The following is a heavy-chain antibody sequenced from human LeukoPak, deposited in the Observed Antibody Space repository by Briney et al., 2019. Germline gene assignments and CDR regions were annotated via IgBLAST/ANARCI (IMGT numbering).Heavy chain of an antibody. CDR2: INTNTGNP. V-gene: IGHV7-4-1*02. CDR3: ARAYQPLGGLSFPDQ. Sequence: ASVKVSCKASGYTFTSYSMNWVRQAPGQGLEWLGWINTNTGNPTYAQGFTGRFVFSLDTSVNTAYLQISSLKAEDTAVYYCARAYQPLGGLSFPDQWGQGTLVTVSS. D-gene: IGHD3-16*02. CDR1: GYTFTSYS. J-gene: IGHJ5*02.